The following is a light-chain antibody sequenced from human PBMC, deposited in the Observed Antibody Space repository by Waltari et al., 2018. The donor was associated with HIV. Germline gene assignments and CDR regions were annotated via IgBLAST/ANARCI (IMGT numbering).Light chain of an antibody. CDR3: QAWDTSTAV. V-gene: IGLV3-1*01. CDR1: KLGDKN. Sequence: SYELTQPPSVSVSPGQTASITCSGDKLGDKNACWYQQKPGQSPVLVIFQDRKRPNSGNTATLTISGTQAMDEADYYCQAWDTSTAVFGGGTKLTVL. CDR2: QDR. J-gene: IGLJ2*01.